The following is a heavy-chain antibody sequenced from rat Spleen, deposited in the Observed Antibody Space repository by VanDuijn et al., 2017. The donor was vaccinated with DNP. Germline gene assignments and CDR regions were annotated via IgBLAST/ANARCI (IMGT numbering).Heavy chain of an antibody. Sequence: EVQLVESGGDLVQPGRSLKLSCVASGFIFNDYALAWVRQAPKRGLEWVATIIYDGIRTYYRDSVKGRFTISRDNTKNTLYLQMDSLRSDDTATYYCKVGARYWGQGVMVTVSS. D-gene: IGHD5-1*01. CDR2: IIYDGIRT. V-gene: IGHV5-17*01. CDR3: KVGARY. J-gene: IGHJ2*01. CDR1: GFIFNDYA.